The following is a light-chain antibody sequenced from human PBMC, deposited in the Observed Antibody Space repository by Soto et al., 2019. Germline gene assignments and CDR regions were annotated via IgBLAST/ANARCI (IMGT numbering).Light chain of an antibody. CDR3: QQSYSTPIS. J-gene: IGKJ5*01. V-gene: IGKV1-39*01. CDR1: QGISSH. CDR2: TAS. Sequence: DIRMTQSPSSLSASVVDTVTITFLASQGISSHLNWYQQKPGKAPNLLMYTASNLQSGVPSRFSGSGSGTDFTLTISSLQPEDFATYYCQQSYSTPISFGQGTRLEIK.